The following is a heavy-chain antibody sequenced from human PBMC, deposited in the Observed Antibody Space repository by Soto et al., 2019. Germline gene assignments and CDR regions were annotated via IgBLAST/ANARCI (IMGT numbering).Heavy chain of an antibody. CDR2: IYTSGST. J-gene: IGHJ3*02. Sequence: SETLSLTCTVSGGSISSYYGSWIRQPAGKGLEWIGRIYTSGSTNYNPSLKSRVTMSVDTSKNQFSLKLSSVTAADTAVYYCARDLTFLRHIDAFDIWGQGTMVTVSS. V-gene: IGHV4-4*07. D-gene: IGHD3-16*01. CDR1: GGSISSYY. CDR3: ARDLTFLRHIDAFDI.